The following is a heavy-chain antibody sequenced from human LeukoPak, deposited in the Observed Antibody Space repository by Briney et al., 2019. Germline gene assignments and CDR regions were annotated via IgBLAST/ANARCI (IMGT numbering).Heavy chain of an antibody. D-gene: IGHD2-15*01. V-gene: IGHV3-11*01. Sequence: GGSLRLSCAASGFTFSDYYMGWIRQAPGKGLEWVSYISSSGSTIYYADSVKGRFTISRDNAKNSLYLQMNSLRAEDTAVYYCARDQEAADFDYWGQGTLATVSS. J-gene: IGHJ4*02. CDR3: ARDQEAADFDY. CDR1: GFTFSDYY. CDR2: ISSSGSTI.